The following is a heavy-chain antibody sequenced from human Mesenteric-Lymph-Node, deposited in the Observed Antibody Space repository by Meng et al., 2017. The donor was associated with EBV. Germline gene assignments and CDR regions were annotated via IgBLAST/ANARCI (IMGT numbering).Heavy chain of an antibody. CDR3: SRESWRAFDY. V-gene: IGHV6-1*01. J-gene: IGHJ4*02. Sequence: QAPLQQYGPGLVKPSQTLSLTCAISGDSVSNTNVAWNWIRQSPSRGLEWLGRTYYRSKWYNEYAQSVKGRITINPDTSKSEFSLQLNSVTPDDTAGYYCSRESWRAFDYWGQGTLVTVSS. CDR1: GDSVSNTNVA. CDR2: TYYRSKWYN.